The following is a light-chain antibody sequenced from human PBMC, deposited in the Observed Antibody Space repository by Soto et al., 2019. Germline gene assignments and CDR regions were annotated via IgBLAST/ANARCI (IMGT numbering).Light chain of an antibody. Sequence: IPMTQSTCSLQATEEDSVITTCRASQGIRNDLGWYQQKPGKAPKRLIYAASTLQSGVPSRFSGSGSGTDFTLTISSLQPEDFATYYCLQDYNYPLTFGGGSKVDIK. CDR2: AAS. J-gene: IGKJ4*01. CDR3: LQDYNYPLT. CDR1: QGIRND. V-gene: IGKV1-6*01.